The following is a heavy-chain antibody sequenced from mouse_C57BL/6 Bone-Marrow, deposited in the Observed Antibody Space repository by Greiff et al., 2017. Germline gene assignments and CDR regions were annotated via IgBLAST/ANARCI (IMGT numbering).Heavy chain of an antibody. J-gene: IGHJ1*03. CDR1: GYTFTSYW. CDR2: IDPSDSYT. Sequence: QVQLQQPGAELVMPGASVKLSCKASGYTFTSYWMHWVKQRPGQGLEWIGEIDPSDSYTNYNQKFKGKSTLTVDKSSSTAYMQLSSLTSEDSAVYYCARGPHWYFDVWGTETTVTVSS. CDR3: ARGPHWYFDV. V-gene: IGHV1-69*01.